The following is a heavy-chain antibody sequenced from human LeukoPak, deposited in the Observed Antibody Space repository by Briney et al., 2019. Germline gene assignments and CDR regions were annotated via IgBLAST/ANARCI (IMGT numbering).Heavy chain of an antibody. J-gene: IGHJ4*02. V-gene: IGHV1-69*04. Sequence: SVKVSCKASGDTFDRFAITWVRLAPGQGLDWMGRIIPIFGITHYAPHFQGRLTMTADTSTKTAYMELSSLRSDDTAVYYCAQGPHDYGDFVFFWGQETLVTVTS. D-gene: IGHD4-17*01. CDR2: IIPIFGIT. CDR3: AQGPHDYGDFVFF. CDR1: GDTFDRFA.